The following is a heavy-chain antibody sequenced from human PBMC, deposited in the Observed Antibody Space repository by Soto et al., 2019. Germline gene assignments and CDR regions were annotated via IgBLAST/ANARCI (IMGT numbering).Heavy chain of an antibody. V-gene: IGHV1-69*06. CDR1: GDTFSSYA. Sequence: SVKVSCKASGDTFSSYAISWVRQAPGQGLEWMGGIIPIFGTANYAQKFQGRVTITADKSTSTAYMELSSLRSEDTAVYYCGRDHGSSGLLDYWGQGTLVTVSS. J-gene: IGHJ4*02. CDR2: IIPIFGTA. D-gene: IGHD3-22*01. CDR3: GRDHGSSGLLDY.